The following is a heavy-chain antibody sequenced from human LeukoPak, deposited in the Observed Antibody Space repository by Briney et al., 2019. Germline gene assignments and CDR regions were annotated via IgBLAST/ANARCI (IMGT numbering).Heavy chain of an antibody. D-gene: IGHD6-19*01. CDR2: IYYSGST. CDR3: ARHDAGKWLPYFDY. J-gene: IGHJ4*02. Sequence: PSETLSLTCTVSGGSISNYYWSWIRDAPGKGLEGVGSIYYSGSTNYNPSLKSRVTISVDTSKNQFSLKLSSVTAADTAVYYCARHDAGKWLPYFDYWGRGTLVTVSS. V-gene: IGHV4-59*08. CDR1: GGSISNYY.